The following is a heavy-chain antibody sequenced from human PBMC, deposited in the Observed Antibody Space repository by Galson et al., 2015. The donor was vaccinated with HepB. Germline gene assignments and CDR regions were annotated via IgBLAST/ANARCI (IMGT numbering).Heavy chain of an antibody. Sequence: LRLSCAASGFTFSSYWMHWVRQAPGKGLVWVSQISTDGDNTNYADSVEGRFSISRDNAKNTLHLQMHSLRAEDTAVYHCARVRNGGFDMWGQGTKVTVSS. CDR1: GFTFSSYW. V-gene: IGHV3-74*01. D-gene: IGHD2-8*01. J-gene: IGHJ3*02. CDR3: ARVRNGGFDM. CDR2: ISTDGDNT.